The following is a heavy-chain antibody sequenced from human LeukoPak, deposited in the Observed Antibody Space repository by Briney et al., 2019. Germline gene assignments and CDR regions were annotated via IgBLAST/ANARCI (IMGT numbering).Heavy chain of an antibody. V-gene: IGHV5-51*01. CDR2: IYPGDSDT. Sequence: GESLKISCKGSGYSFTSYWIGWVRRMPGKGLGWMGIIYPGDSDTRYSPSFQGQVTISADKSISTAYLQWSSLKASDTAMYYCARKIRITMVRGVIQAWFDPWGQGTLVTVSS. J-gene: IGHJ5*02. CDR1: GYSFTSYW. D-gene: IGHD3-10*01. CDR3: ARKIRITMVRGVIQAWFDP.